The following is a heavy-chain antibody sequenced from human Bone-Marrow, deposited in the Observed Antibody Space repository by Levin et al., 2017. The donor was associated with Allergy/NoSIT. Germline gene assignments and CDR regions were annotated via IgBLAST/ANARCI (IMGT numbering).Heavy chain of an antibody. D-gene: IGHD1-26*01. J-gene: IGHJ4*02. CDR3: TRGGLPTYYFNY. CDR2: IIPIYGIT. Sequence: KISCQASGGSLTGHTINWVRQAPGQGLDWMGRIIPIYGITKYSERFQGRVTITADKSTSTTYMELSGLRSEDTAVYYCTRGGLPTYYFNYWGQGTLVTVSS. CDR1: GGSLTGHT. V-gene: IGHV1-69*02.